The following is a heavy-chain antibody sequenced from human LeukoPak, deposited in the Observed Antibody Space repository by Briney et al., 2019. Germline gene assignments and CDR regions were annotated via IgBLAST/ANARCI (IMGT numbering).Heavy chain of an antibody. CDR1: GFTFSSYA. CDR3: AKERSRQQLVPDP. D-gene: IGHD6-13*01. Sequence: GRSLRLSCAASGFTFSSYAMHWVRQAPGKGLEWVAVISYDGSNKYYADSVKGRFTISRDNSKNTLYLQMNSLRAEDTAVYYCAKERSRQQLVPDPWGQGTLVTVSS. J-gene: IGHJ5*02. CDR2: ISYDGSNK. V-gene: IGHV3-30*04.